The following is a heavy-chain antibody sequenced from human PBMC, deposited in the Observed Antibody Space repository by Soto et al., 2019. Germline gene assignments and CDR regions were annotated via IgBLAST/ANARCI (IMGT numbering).Heavy chain of an antibody. CDR2: IRSKANSYAT. CDR1: GLTFSGSA. V-gene: IGHV3-73*01. J-gene: IGHJ4*02. Sequence: GGSLRLSCAASGLTFSGSAMHWVRQASGKGLEWVGRIRSKANSYATEYGASVKGRFTISRDDSKNTAYLQMNSLKTEDTAVYYCTTDSYYYSSGYRVWAPEYWGQGTLVTVSS. CDR3: TTDSYYYSSGYRVWAPEY. D-gene: IGHD3-22*01.